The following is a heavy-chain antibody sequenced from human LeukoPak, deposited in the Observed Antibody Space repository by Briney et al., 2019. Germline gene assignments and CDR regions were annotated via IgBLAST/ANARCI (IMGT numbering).Heavy chain of an antibody. CDR2: VKSKADGGTA. CDR1: GFTFINTW. J-gene: IGHJ4*02. D-gene: IGHD3-10*01. Sequence: TSGGSLRLSCAASGFTFINTWMNWVRQAPGKGLEWVGRVKSKADGGTADYAAPVKGRFTISRDDSKNTLYLQMNSLKTEDTAMYFCTKAAFYYTSGSLDYWGQGTLVTVSS. V-gene: IGHV3-15*07. CDR3: TKAAFYYTSGSLDY.